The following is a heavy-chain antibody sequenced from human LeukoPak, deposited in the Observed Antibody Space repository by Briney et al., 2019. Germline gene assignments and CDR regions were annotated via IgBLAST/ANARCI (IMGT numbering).Heavy chain of an antibody. Sequence: GGSLRLSCAASGFTFSSYSMNWVRQAPGKGLEWVSSISSSSNSIYYADSVKGRFTISRGNAKNSLYLQMNSLTAEDTAVYYCATYSSLNRREFQYWGQGTLLTVSS. J-gene: IGHJ1*01. D-gene: IGHD3-22*01. CDR1: GFTFSSYS. V-gene: IGHV3-21*01. CDR3: ATYSSLNRREFQY. CDR2: ISSSSNSI.